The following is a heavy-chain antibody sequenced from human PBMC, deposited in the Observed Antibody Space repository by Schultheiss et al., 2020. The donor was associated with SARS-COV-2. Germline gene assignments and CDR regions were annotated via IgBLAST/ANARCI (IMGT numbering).Heavy chain of an antibody. V-gene: IGHV3-23*01. CDR2: ISGSCVST. D-gene: IGHD6-25*01. CDR3: AGRYSSAGTWFDP. Sequence: GGSLRLSCTASGFTFGDYAMSWVRQAPGKGLEWVSAISGSCVSTYYADSVKGRFTISRDNSKSTLYLQMNSLRAEDTAVYYCAGRYSSAGTWFDPWGQGTLVTVSS. CDR1: GFTFGDYA. J-gene: IGHJ5*02.